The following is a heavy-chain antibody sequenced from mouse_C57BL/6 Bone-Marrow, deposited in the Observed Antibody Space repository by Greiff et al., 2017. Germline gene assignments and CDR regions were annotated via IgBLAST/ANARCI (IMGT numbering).Heavy chain of an antibody. J-gene: IGHJ4*01. D-gene: IGHD2-4*01. CDR1: GFTFSSYA. Sequence: EVKLVESGEGLVKPGGSLKLSCAASGFTFSSYAMSWVRQTPEKRLEWVAYISSGGDYIYYADTVKGRFTISRDNARNTLYLQMSSLKSEDTAMYYCTSPPMITTRDAMDYWGQGTSVTVSS. CDR3: TSPPMITTRDAMDY. V-gene: IGHV5-9-1*02. CDR2: ISSGGDYI.